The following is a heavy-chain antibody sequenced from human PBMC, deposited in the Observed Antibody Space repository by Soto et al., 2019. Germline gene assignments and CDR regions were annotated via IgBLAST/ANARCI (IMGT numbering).Heavy chain of an antibody. CDR2: IYPGDSDT. CDR3: ARTSAAGKYYYGMDV. V-gene: IGHV5-51*01. Sequence: KVSCKASGYTFTNYGISWVRQMPGKGLEWMGIIYPGDSDTRYSPSFQGQVTISADKSISTAYLQWSSLKASDTAMYYCARTSAAGKYYYGMDVWGQGTTVTVSS. CDR1: GYTFTNYG. D-gene: IGHD6-13*01. J-gene: IGHJ6*02.